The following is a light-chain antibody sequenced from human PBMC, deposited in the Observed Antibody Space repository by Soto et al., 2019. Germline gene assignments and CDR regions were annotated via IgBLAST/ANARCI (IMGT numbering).Light chain of an antibody. V-gene: IGLV2-14*01. CDR1: SSDVGGYNY. Sequence: QSALTQPASVSGSPGQSIPISCTGTSSDVGGYNYVSWYQQYPGKAPKLMIYHVSNRPSGVSDRFSGSKSGNSASLTISGLQAEDEADYYCSSYTTTSTYVFGTGTKVTVL. CDR2: HVS. J-gene: IGLJ1*01. CDR3: SSYTTTSTYV.